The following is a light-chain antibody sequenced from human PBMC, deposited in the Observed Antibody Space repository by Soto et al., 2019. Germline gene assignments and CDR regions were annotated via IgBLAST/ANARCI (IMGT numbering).Light chain of an antibody. CDR3: SSYTNSNTLV. J-gene: IGLJ2*01. Sequence: QAVVTQPASVSGSPGQSITISCTGTSSDVGGYNYVSWYQHHPGKAPKLLIYEVTNRPSGVSNRFSGSKSGNTASLTISGLQAEDEADYYCSSYTNSNTLVFGGGTKLTVL. V-gene: IGLV2-14*01. CDR2: EVT. CDR1: SSDVGGYNY.